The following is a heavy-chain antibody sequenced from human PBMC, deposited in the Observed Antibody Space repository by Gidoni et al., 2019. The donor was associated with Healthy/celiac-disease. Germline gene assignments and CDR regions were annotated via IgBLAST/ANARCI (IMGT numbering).Heavy chain of an antibody. V-gene: IGHV3-30-3*01. Sequence: GSNKYYADSVKGRFTISRDNSKNTLYLQMNSLRAEDTAVYYCARVYCSGGSCYNYGMDVWEQGTTVTVSS. D-gene: IGHD2-15*01. J-gene: IGHJ6*01. CDR2: GSNK. CDR3: ARVYCSGGSCYNYGMDV.